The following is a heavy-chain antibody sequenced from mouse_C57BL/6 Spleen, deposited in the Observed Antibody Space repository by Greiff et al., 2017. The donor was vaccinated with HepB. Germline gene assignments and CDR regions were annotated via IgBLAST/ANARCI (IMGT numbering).Heavy chain of an antibody. CDR1: GFTFSDYY. J-gene: IGHJ4*01. Sequence: EVQLVESEGGLVQPGSSMKLSCTASGFTFSDYYMAWVRQVPEKGLEWVANINYDGSSTYYLDSLKSRFIISRDNAKNILYLQMSSLKSEDTATYYCARVYYDYDGGAMDYWGQGTSVTVSS. D-gene: IGHD2-4*01. CDR3: ARVYYDYDGGAMDY. V-gene: IGHV5-16*01. CDR2: INYDGSST.